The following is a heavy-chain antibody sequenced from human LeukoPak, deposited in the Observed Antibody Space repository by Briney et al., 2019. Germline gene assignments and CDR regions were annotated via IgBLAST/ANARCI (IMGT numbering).Heavy chain of an antibody. CDR2: IYSDGNT. CDR3: ARDFSGRGDAFDI. J-gene: IGHJ3*02. Sequence: GGSLRLSCAASGFTVSSNYMSWVRQAPGKGLEWVSVIYSDGNTYYADSVKGRFTISRDNSKNTLYLQMNSLRAEDAAVYYCARDFSGRGDAFDIWGQGTMVTVSS. V-gene: IGHV3-53*01. CDR1: GFTVSSNY. D-gene: IGHD1-26*01.